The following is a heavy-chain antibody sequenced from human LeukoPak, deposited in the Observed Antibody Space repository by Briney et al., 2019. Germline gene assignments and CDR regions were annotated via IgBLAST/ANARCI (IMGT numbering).Heavy chain of an antibody. Sequence: SETLSLTCTVSGGSISSSSYYWGWIRQPPGKELEWIGSIHYSGRTYYNPSLKSRVTISVDTSKNQFSLKLSSVTAADAAVYYCAGWIGGYSSDYWGQGTLVTVAS. V-gene: IGHV4-39*01. J-gene: IGHJ4*02. CDR3: AGWIGGYSSDY. CDR2: IHYSGRT. CDR1: GGSISSSSYY. D-gene: IGHD3-22*01.